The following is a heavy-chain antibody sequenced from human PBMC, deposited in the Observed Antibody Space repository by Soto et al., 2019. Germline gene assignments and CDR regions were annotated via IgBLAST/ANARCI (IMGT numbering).Heavy chain of an antibody. CDR3: ARGRRIAVAGTFWFDP. CDR1: GGSISSYC. CDR2: IYYSGST. Sequence: SETLSLTCTVSGGSISSYCWSWIRQLPGKGLEWIGYIYYSGSTNYNPSLKSRVTISVDTSKNQFSLKLSSVTAADTAVYYCARGRRIAVAGTFWFDPWSRGTLVTVSS. J-gene: IGHJ5*01. V-gene: IGHV4-59*01. D-gene: IGHD6-19*01.